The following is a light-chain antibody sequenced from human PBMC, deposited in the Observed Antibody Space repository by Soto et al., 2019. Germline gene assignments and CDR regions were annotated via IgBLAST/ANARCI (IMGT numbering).Light chain of an antibody. CDR1: QSVKTF. Sequence: EIVLTQSPATLSLSPGERATLSCRASQSVKTFLVWYQHRPGQAPRVLIYDASHRATGIPDRFSGSGSGTDFTLTISRLEPEDAALYYCQKRSNWPPITFGQGTRLEIK. V-gene: IGKV3-11*01. J-gene: IGKJ5*01. CDR3: QKRSNWPPIT. CDR2: DAS.